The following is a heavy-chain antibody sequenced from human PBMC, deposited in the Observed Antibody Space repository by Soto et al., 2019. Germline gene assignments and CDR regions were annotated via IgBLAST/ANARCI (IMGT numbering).Heavy chain of an antibody. CDR2: INQDGSEK. CDR1: QFTFSNYW. J-gene: IGHJ6*02. V-gene: IGHV3-7*01. Sequence: EVQLVESGGDLVQPGGSLRLSCAGSQFTFSNYWMNWVRQAPGKGLEWVANINQDGSEKYYVDSVKGRVTISRDSAKNALLLQMNSLRAADPAVYYCARASPGMDVWGQGTTVTVSS. CDR3: ARASPGMDV.